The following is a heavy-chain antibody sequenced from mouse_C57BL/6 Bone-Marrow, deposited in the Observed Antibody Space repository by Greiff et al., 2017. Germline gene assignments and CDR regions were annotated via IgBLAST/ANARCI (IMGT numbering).Heavy chain of an antibody. CDR1: GHTFTSYW. Sequence: QVQLQQPWAELVKPGASVKLSCKASGHTFTSYWMHWVKQRPGQGLEWIGMIHPNSGSTNYNEKFKSKATLTVDKSSSTAYMQLSSLTSEDSAVYYCAREDYYGSSFWYFDVWGTGTTVTVSS. CDR3: AREDYYGSSFWYFDV. D-gene: IGHD1-1*01. V-gene: IGHV1-64*01. J-gene: IGHJ1*03. CDR2: IHPNSGST.